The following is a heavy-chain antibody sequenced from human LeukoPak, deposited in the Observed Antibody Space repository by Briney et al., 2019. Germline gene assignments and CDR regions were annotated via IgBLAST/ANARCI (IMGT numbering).Heavy chain of an antibody. CDR3: ARVRYYYGMDV. CDR2: INHSGST. CDR1: GGSFSGYY. J-gene: IGHJ6*02. Sequence: SETLSLTCAVYGGSFSGYYWSWIRQPPGKGLEWIGEINHSGSTNYNPSLKSRVTISVDTSKNQFSLKLSSVTAADTAVYYCARVRYYYGMDVWGQGATVTVSS. V-gene: IGHV4-34*01.